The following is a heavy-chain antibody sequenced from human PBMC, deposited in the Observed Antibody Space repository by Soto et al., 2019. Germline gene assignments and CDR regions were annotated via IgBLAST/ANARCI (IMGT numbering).Heavy chain of an antibody. CDR2: INPSDGST. V-gene: IGHV1-46*01. D-gene: IGHD3-3*01. J-gene: IGHJ4*02. Sequence: VASVKVSCKASGYTFTTYFVHWVRQAPGQGLQWMGLINPSDGSTNYAXXXXXXXXXXXXXXXXTVYMELSGLTSDDTAVYYCAXXSGSFCRGYYPFDYWGQGTLVTVSS. CDR3: AXXSGSFCRGYYPFDY. CDR1: GYTFTTYF.